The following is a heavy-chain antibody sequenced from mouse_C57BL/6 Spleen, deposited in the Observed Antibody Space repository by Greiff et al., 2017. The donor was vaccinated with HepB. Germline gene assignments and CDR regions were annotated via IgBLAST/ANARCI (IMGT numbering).Heavy chain of an antibody. CDR3: ARGGYYGSSSTGFAY. V-gene: IGHV1-22*01. CDR1: GYTFTDYN. J-gene: IGHJ3*01. D-gene: IGHD1-1*01. CDR2: INPNNGGT. Sequence: EVQRVESGPELVKPGASVKMSCKASGYTFTDYNMHWVKQSHGKSLEWIGYINPNNGGTSYNQKFKGKATLTVNKSSSTAYMELRSLTSEDSAVYYCARGGYYGSSSTGFAYWGQGTLVTVSA.